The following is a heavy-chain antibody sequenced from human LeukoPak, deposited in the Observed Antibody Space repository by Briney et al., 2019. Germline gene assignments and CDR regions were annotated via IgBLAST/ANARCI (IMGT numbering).Heavy chain of an antibody. CDR2: IRYDGSNK. D-gene: IGHD6-19*01. CDR1: GFTFSSYG. V-gene: IGHV3-30*02. Sequence: PGGSLRLSCAASGFTFSSYGMHWVRQAPGKGLEWVAFIRYDGSNKYYADSVKGRFTISRDNSKTTLYLQMNSLRAEDTAVYYCAKTPGPYSSGWYALDYWGQGTLVTVSS. CDR3: AKTPGPYSSGWYALDY. J-gene: IGHJ4*02.